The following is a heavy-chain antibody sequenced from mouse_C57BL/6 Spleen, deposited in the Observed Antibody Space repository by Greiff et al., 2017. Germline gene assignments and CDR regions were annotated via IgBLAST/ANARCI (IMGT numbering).Heavy chain of an antibody. Sequence: VQLQQPGPELVKPGASVKISCKASGYSFTGYYMHWVKQSSEKSLEWIGEINPSTGGTSYNQKFKGKATLTVDKSSSTAYMQLKSLTSEDSAVYYCASTTEGNYFDYWGQGTTLTGSS. V-gene: IGHV1-43*01. CDR3: ASTTEGNYFDY. D-gene: IGHD1-1*01. CDR2: INPSTGGT. J-gene: IGHJ2*01. CDR1: GYSFTGYY.